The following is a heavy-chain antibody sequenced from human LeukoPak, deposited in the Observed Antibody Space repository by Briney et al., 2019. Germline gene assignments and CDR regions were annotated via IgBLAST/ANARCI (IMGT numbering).Heavy chain of an antibody. Sequence: GGSLRLSCAASGFIFSDYYMSWVRQAPGKGLEWVSVIYSGGSTYYADSVKGRFTISRDNSKNTLYLQMNSLRAEDTAVYYCARELQVVNAFDIWGQGTMVTVSS. D-gene: IGHD2-15*01. CDR3: ARELQVVNAFDI. CDR1: GFIFSDYY. J-gene: IGHJ3*02. CDR2: IYSGGST. V-gene: IGHV3-53*01.